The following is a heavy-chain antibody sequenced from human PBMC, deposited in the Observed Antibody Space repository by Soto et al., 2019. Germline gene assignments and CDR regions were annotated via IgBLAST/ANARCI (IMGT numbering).Heavy chain of an antibody. V-gene: IGHV5-51*01. CDR2: IYPGDSDT. Sequence: GESLKISCKGSGYSFTTYWIGWVRQMPGKGLEWMGIIYPGDSDTRYSPSFQGQVTISADKSISTAYLQWSSLKASDTAMYYCVRNYYDSSGYEYFQHWGQGTLVTVSS. CDR1: GYSFTTYW. D-gene: IGHD3-22*01. J-gene: IGHJ1*01. CDR3: VRNYYDSSGYEYFQH.